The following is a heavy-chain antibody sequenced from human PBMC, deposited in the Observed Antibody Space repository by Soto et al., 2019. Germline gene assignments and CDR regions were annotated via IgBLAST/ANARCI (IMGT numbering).Heavy chain of an antibody. Sequence: PGGSLRLSCAGSGFTPTTTPLSRVRQPPGKGLEWVATVSGAASHTYYVDSVRGRFFISRDNSKNTVTLQMNNLTVDDTAVYYCATSFRYFDNWGQGTRVTFSS. J-gene: IGHJ4*02. CDR3: ATSFRYFDN. CDR1: GFTPTTTP. V-gene: IGHV3-23*01. CDR2: VSGAASHT. D-gene: IGHD3-9*01.